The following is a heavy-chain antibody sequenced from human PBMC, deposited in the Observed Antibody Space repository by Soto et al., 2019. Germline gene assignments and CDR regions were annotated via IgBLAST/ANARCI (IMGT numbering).Heavy chain of an antibody. CDR2: IYWDDDK. Sequence: QITLKESGPTLVRPTQTLTLTCTFSGFSLTTSGVGVGWIRQPPGKALEWLAVIYWDDDKRYSSSLKSRLTTTKDTSKNQGVLTMTNMAPVDTATYYCAHHPYYGLGSYSFDYWGQGTLVTVSS. J-gene: IGHJ4*02. CDR1: GFSLTTSGVG. D-gene: IGHD3-10*01. V-gene: IGHV2-5*02. CDR3: AHHPYYGLGSYSFDY.